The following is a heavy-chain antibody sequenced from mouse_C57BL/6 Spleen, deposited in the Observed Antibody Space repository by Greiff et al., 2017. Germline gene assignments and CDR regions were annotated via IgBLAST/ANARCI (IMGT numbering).Heavy chain of an antibody. CDR3: ASDYYGSSWFAY. V-gene: IGHV1-4*01. CDR1: GYTFTSYT. J-gene: IGHJ3*01. Sequence: VQLQQSGAELARPGASVKMSCKASGYTFTSYTMNWVKQRPGQGLEWIGYINPRSGYTKYNQKVKDKATLTADKSSSTAYMQLSSLTSEDSAVYYCASDYYGSSWFAYWGQGTLVTVSA. CDR2: INPRSGYT. D-gene: IGHD1-1*01.